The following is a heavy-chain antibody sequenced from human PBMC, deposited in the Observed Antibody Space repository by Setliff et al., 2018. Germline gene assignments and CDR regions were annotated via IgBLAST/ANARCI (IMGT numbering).Heavy chain of an antibody. CDR3: TRASSIAVAGSSI. D-gene: IGHD6-19*01. J-gene: IGHJ4*02. Sequence: PGESLKISCTASGFTFGDYARSWVRQAPGKGLEWVGFIRSKAYGGTTEYAASVKGRFTISRDDSKSIAYLQMNSLKTEDTAVYYCTRASSIAVAGSSIWGQGTLVTVSS. CDR1: GFTFGDYA. V-gene: IGHV3-49*04. CDR2: IRSKAYGGTT.